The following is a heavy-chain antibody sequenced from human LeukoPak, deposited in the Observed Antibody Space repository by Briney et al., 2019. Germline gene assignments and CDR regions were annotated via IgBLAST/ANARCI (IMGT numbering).Heavy chain of an antibody. V-gene: IGHV4-39*01. CDR3: ARSLSSDFWSGYYLSSNWFDP. CDR1: GGSISSSSYY. D-gene: IGHD3-3*01. Sequence: PSETLTLTCTVSGGSISSSSYYWGWIRQPPGKGLEWIGSIYYNGSTYYNPSLKSRVTISVDTSKNQFSLKLSSVTAADTAVYYCARSLSSDFWSGYYLSSNWFDPWGQGTLVTVSS. J-gene: IGHJ5*02. CDR2: IYYNGST.